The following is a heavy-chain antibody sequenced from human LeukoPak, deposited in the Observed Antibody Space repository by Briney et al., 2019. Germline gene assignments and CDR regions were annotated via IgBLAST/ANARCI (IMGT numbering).Heavy chain of an antibody. J-gene: IGHJ4*01. V-gene: IGHV1-24*01. D-gene: IGHD1-26*01. CDR1: GYTLSQLV. Sequence: ASVKVSCKVSGYTLSQLVMHWVRQSPGKGLEWMGGFDPEEGDTIYAQKFVGRVTMTEDKSTDTVYMELNSLRSEDTAIYYCVTHSGRCYYFWGHGTLVTVSS. CDR2: FDPEEGDT. CDR3: VTHSGRCYYF.